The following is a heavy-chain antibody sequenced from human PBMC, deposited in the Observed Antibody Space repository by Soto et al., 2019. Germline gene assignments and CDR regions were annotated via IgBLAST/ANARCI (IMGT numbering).Heavy chain of an antibody. CDR1: GYTFTSYD. CDR2: MNPNSGNT. Sequence: GASVKVSCKASGYTFTSYDINWVRQATGQGLEWMGWMNPNSGNTGYAQKFQGRVTMTRNTSISTAYMELSSLRSEDTAVYYCPRGGTIFGVVSDAFDIWGQGTMVTVSS. D-gene: IGHD3-3*01. J-gene: IGHJ3*02. V-gene: IGHV1-8*01. CDR3: PRGGTIFGVVSDAFDI.